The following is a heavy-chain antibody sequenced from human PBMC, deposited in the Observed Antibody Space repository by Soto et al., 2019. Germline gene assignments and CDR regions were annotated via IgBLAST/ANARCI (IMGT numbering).Heavy chain of an antibody. CDR3: ARGPFYGDYVYWYFDL. CDR2: INSDGSST. V-gene: IGHV3-74*01. CDR1: GFTFSSYW. D-gene: IGHD4-17*01. Sequence: PGGSLRLSCAASGFTFSSYWMHWVRQAPGKGLVWVSRINSDGSSTSYADSVKGRFTISRDNAKNTLYLQMNSLRAEDTAVYYCARGPFYGDYVYWYFDLWGRGTLVTVSS. J-gene: IGHJ2*01.